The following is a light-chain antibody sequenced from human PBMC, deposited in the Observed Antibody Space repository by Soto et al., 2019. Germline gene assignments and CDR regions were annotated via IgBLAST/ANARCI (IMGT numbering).Light chain of an antibody. CDR1: QSISSW. CDR3: QQYNSHLTYT. J-gene: IGKJ2*01. Sequence: DIQMTQSPSTLSASVGDRVTITCRASQSISSWLAWYQQKPGKAPKLLIYDASSLESGVPSRFSGSGSGTEFTLTISSLQPDDFETYYCQQYNSHLTYTFGQGTKLEIK. CDR2: DAS. V-gene: IGKV1-5*01.